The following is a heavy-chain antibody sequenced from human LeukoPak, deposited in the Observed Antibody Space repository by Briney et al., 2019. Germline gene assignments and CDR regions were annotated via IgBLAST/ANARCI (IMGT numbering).Heavy chain of an antibody. CDR3: AKGRCSGVACDSFAS. V-gene: IGHV3-23*01. CDR1: GLTFSAYA. Sequence: GGSLRLSCAASGLTFSAYAMNWVRQAPGKGLECVSVISDDGSFTYYADSVKGRFTISRDNSKNTLYLQMNSLKAEDTAVYYCAKGRCSGVACDSFASWGQGTLVTASS. D-gene: IGHD2-15*01. CDR2: ISDDGSFT. J-gene: IGHJ4*02.